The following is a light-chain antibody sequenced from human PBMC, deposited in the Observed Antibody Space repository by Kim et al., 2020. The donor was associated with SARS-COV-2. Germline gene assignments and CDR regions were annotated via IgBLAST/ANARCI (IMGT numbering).Light chain of an antibody. V-gene: IGLV1-40*01. Sequence: QRVTFSCTGISSNIEAGYDVIWFQPLPGTAPKRLIYGNSNRPSGVPDRFSGSKSGTSASLAITGLQAEDEADYYCQSYDSSLSGYVFGTGTKVTVL. CDR3: QSYDSSLSGYV. CDR2: GNS. CDR1: SSNIEAGYD. J-gene: IGLJ1*01.